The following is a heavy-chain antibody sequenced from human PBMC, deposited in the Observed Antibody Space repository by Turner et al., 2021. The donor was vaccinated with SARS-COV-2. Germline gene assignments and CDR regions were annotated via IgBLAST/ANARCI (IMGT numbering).Heavy chain of an antibody. D-gene: IGHD2-2*02. CDR3: ARGRRYCRSTSCYTNDAFDI. J-gene: IGHJ3*02. Sequence: EVQLVKSGGGLVQPGGSLSLSCAASGFHFRSYDMHWVLQATGKGLEWVSGNGTAGDPYYPGYVKGRFTIYRENAKNSLYLQRNSQRAGDTAVYYCARGRRYCRSTSCYTNDAFDIWGQGTMVTISS. CDR2: NGTAGDP. CDR1: GFHFRSYD. V-gene: IGHV3-13*05.